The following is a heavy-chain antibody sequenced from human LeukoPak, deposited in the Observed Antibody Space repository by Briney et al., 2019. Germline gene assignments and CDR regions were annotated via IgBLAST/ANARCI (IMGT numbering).Heavy chain of an antibody. Sequence: PGGSLRLSCAASGFTFSSYAMSWVRQAPGKGLEWVSAISGSGGSTYYADSVKGRFTISRDNSKNTLYLQMNSLRAEDTAVYYCAKRALLGFGELYYFDYWGQGTLVTVSP. CDR2: ISGSGGST. J-gene: IGHJ4*02. CDR3: AKRALLGFGELYYFDY. V-gene: IGHV3-23*01. CDR1: GFTFSSYA. D-gene: IGHD3-10*01.